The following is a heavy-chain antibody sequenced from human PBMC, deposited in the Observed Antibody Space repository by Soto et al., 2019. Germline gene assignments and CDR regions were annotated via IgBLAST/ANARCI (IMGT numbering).Heavy chain of an antibody. CDR2: INGGKGYA. Sequence: QVHLVQSGAEVKEPGASVRVSCKASGYTFSSNAIHWVRQAPGQELEWMGWINGGKGYAKYSQNFQDRATLHRDAPASTHHMERSSQRSEDTAIFYCARATYTSGGPPTVAMGVWGQGTTVTVSS. D-gene: IGHD3-10*01. CDR3: ARATYTSGGPPTVAMGV. V-gene: IGHV1-3*01. CDR1: GYTFSSNA. J-gene: IGHJ6*02.